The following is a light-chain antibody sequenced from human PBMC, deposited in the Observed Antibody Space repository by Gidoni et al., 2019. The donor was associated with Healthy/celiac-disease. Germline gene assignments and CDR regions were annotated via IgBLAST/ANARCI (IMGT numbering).Light chain of an antibody. CDR1: SSNIGSNT. CDR2: SNN. V-gene: IGLV1-44*01. Sequence: QSVLTPPPSASATPGQRVTISCSGSSSNIGSNTVNWYQQLPGTAPKLLIYSNNQRPSGVPDRVSGSKSGTSASLAISGLQSEDEADYYCAAWDDSLSLVFGGGTKLTVL. CDR3: AAWDDSLSLV. J-gene: IGLJ3*02.